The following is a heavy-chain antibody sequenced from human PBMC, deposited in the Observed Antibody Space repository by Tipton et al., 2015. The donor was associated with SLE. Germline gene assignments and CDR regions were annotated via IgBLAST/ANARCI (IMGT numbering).Heavy chain of an antibody. CDR1: GFTFSSYG. V-gene: IGHV3-30*02. CDR3: AKAGGYCSSTSCQGAFDI. J-gene: IGHJ3*02. CDR2: IRYDGSNK. Sequence: SLRLSCAASGFTFSSYGMHWVRQAPGKGLEWVAFIRYDGSNKYYADSVKGRFTISRDNSKNTLYLQMNSLRAEDTAVYYCAKAGGYCSSTSCQGAFDIWGQGTMVTVSS. D-gene: IGHD2-2*01.